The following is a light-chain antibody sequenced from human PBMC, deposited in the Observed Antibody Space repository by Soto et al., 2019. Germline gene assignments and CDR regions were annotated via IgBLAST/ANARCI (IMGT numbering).Light chain of an antibody. V-gene: IGKV1-5*01. CDR1: QSISSW. Sequence: DIQMTQSPSTLSASVGDRVTITCLASQSISSWLAWYQQKPGKAPKLLIYAASTLQSGVPSRFSGSGSGTEFTLTISSLQPDDFATYYCQHYNSYSEAFGQGTKV. CDR2: AAS. CDR3: QHYNSYSEA. J-gene: IGKJ1*01.